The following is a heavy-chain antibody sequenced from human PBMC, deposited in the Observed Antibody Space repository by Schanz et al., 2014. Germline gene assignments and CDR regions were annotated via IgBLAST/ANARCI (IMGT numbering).Heavy chain of an antibody. CDR1: GFTFSRYW. V-gene: IGHV3-74*01. CDR3: ARDNRQCSGPCSGGSCHPCGMDV. J-gene: IGHJ6*02. Sequence: EVQLVESGGGVVQPGRSLRLSCAASGFTFSRYWMQWVRQAPGKGLVWVSRIYMDGSGRDYGDSVKGRFTVSRDNAKNTLYLQMDSLRAEDTAVYYCARDNRQCSGPCSGGSCHPCGMDVWGQGTTVIVSS. CDR2: IYMDGSGR. D-gene: IGHD2-15*01.